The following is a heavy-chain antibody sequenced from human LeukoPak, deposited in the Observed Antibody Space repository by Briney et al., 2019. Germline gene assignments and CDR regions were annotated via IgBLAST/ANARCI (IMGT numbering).Heavy chain of an antibody. V-gene: IGHV4-4*02. CDR1: GGSISSSNW. CDR2: IYHSGST. J-gene: IGHJ4*02. Sequence: PSETLSLTCAVSGGSISSSNWWSWVRQPPGKGLEWIGEIYHSGSTNYNPPLKSRVTISVDTSKNQFSLKLSSVTAADTAVYYCARDRSLRYFDYWGQGTLVTVSS. CDR3: ARDRSLRYFDY.